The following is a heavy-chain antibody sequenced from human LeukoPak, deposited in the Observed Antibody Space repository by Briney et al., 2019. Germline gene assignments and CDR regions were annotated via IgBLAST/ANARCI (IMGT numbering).Heavy chain of an antibody. CDR3: ARDHGLAGYFDY. CDR1: GYTFTSYG. CDR2: ISAYNGDT. V-gene: IGHV1-18*01. D-gene: IGHD6-6*01. J-gene: IGHJ4*02. Sequence: WASVKVSCKASGYTFTSYGISWVRQAPGQGLEWMGWISAYNGDTNYAQKLQGRVTMTTDTSTSTAYMELRSLRSDDTVVYYCARDHGLAGYFDYWGQGTLVTVSS.